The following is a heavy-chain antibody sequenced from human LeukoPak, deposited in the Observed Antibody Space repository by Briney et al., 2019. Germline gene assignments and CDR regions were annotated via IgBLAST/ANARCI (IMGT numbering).Heavy chain of an antibody. CDR2: ISGSGGST. J-gene: IGHJ4*02. V-gene: IGHV3-23*01. Sequence: PGGSLRLSCAASGFTLSSYAMSWVRQAPGEGLEWVSAISGSGGSTYYADPVKGRFTISRDNSKNTLYLQMNSLRAEDTAVYYCAKVAGSGWYEVDYWGQGTLVTVSS. CDR3: AKVAGSGWYEVDY. CDR1: GFTLSSYA. D-gene: IGHD6-19*01.